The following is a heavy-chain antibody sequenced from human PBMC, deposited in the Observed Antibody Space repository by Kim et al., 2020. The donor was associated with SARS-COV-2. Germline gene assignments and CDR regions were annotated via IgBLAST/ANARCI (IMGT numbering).Heavy chain of an antibody. V-gene: IGHV3-23*01. J-gene: IGHJ1*01. CDR1: GFTFNNYA. Sequence: GGSLRLSCAASGFTFNNYAMSWVRQAPGKGLEWVSGIRDSGGSTKYADSVKGQFSTSRDNSKNTLYLQMDSLRAEDTAVYYCAKVTSGNSGWFEYFQHWGQGTLVTVSS. CDR2: IRDSGGST. D-gene: IGHD6-19*01. CDR3: AKVTSGNSGWFEYFQH.